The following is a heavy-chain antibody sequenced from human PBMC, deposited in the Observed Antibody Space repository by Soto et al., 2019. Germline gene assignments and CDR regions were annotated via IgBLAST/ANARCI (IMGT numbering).Heavy chain of an antibody. CDR3: ARQWYSSSPNWFDP. CDR2: IYSGGST. CDR1: GFTVSSNY. V-gene: IGHV3-53*01. D-gene: IGHD6-6*01. J-gene: IGHJ5*02. Sequence: PGGSLRLSCAASGFTVSSNYMSWVRQAPGKGLEWVSVIYSGGSTYYADSVKGRFTISRDNSKNTLYLQMNSLRAEDTAVYYCARQWYSSSPNWFDPWGQGTLVTVSS.